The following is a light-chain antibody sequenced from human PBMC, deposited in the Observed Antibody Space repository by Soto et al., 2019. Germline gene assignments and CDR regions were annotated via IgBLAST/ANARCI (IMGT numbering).Light chain of an antibody. CDR2: GAS. CDR3: QHYGSSLPIT. V-gene: IGKV3-20*01. Sequence: EIVLTQSPGTLSLSPGKGATLSCRASQTISSAYLAWYQQRPGQAPRLLIYGASTRATGIPDRFSGRGSGTDFALTISRLEPEDFAVYYCQHYGSSLPITFGPGTKVDVK. CDR1: QTISSAY. J-gene: IGKJ3*01.